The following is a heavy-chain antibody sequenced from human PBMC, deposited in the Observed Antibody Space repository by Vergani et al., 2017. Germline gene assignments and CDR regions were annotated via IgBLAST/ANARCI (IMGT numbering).Heavy chain of an antibody. Sequence: QVQLVESGGGVVQRGGSLSLSCATSGFTLSNYDMQWIRQGPGKGLEFVAFIQFDGSNQYYADSVKGRFTLSRDFSKNTLYLQMNSLRTDDTATYYCAKRFRGCGIDYWGQETQVIVSS. CDR1: GFTLSNYD. CDR3: AKRFRGCGIDY. V-gene: IGHV3-30*02. CDR2: IQFDGSNQ. J-gene: IGHJ4*02. D-gene: IGHD2-21*01.